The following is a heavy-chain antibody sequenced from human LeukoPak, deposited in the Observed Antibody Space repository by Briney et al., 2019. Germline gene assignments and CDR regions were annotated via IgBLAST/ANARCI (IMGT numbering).Heavy chain of an antibody. D-gene: IGHD6-13*01. Sequence: SETLSLTCTVSGGSISSGGYYWSWIRQHPGKGLEWIGYIDYSGTTYYNPSLKSRLTMSVDTSKNQFSLKLTSVTAADTAVYYCARHSEQQLASNNCFDYWGQRTLVTVSS. CDR3: ARHSEQQLASNNCFDY. CDR1: GGSISSGGYY. V-gene: IGHV4-31*03. J-gene: IGHJ4*02. CDR2: IDYSGTT.